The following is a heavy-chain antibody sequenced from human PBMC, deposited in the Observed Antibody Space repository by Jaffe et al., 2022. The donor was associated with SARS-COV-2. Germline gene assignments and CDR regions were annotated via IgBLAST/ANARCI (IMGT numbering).Heavy chain of an antibody. J-gene: IGHJ2*01. CDR2: IYWDDDK. CDR3: AHIYWDTVVPNWYFDL. D-gene: IGHD1-26*01. CDR1: GFSLSTSGVG. Sequence: QITLKESGPTLVKPTQTLTLTCTFSGFSLSTSGVGVGWIRQPPGKALEWLALIYWDDDKRYSPSLKSRLTITKDTSKNQVVLTMTNMDPVDTATYYCAHIYWDTVVPNWYFDLWGRGTLVTVSS. V-gene: IGHV2-5*02.